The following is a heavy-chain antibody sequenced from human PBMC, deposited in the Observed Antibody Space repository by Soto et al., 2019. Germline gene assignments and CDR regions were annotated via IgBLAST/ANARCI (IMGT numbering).Heavy chain of an antibody. CDR3: ARDFVGRIAAAGTGYYYGMDV. Sequence: QVQLVQSGAEVKKPGSSVKVSCKASGSTFSSYAISWVRQAPGQGLEWMGGIIPIFGTANYAQKFQGRVTTTADKSTSTAYIELSSLRSEDTAVYYCARDFVGRIAAAGTGYYYGMDVWGQGTTVTVSS. CDR2: IIPIFGTA. J-gene: IGHJ6*02. D-gene: IGHD6-13*01. V-gene: IGHV1-69*06. CDR1: GSTFSSYA.